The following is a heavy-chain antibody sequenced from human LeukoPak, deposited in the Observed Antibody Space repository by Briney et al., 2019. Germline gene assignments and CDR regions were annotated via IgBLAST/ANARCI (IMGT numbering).Heavy chain of an antibody. Sequence: GGSLRPSCAASGFTFSSYSMNWVRQAPGKGLEWVSSISSSSSYIYYADSVKGRFTISRDNAKNSLYLQMNSLRAEDTAVYYCARDLSVAPVDAFDIWGQGTMVTVSS. J-gene: IGHJ3*02. D-gene: IGHD2-15*01. CDR2: ISSSSSYI. CDR1: GFTFSSYS. V-gene: IGHV3-21*01. CDR3: ARDLSVAPVDAFDI.